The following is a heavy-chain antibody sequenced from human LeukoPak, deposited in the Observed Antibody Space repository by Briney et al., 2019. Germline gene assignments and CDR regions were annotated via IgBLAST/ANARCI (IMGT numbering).Heavy chain of an antibody. D-gene: IGHD3-22*01. CDR1: GFTFSSHA. J-gene: IGHJ4*02. CDR3: AKPDSPLSYYMVDY. V-gene: IGHV3-23*01. Sequence: GGSLRLSCAASGFTFSSHAMTWVRQVPGKGLEWVSAISGGGGTTYYADSVKGRFIISRDNSKNTLYLQMNSLRAEDTATYYCAKPDSPLSYYMVDYWGQGTQATVSS. CDR2: ISGGGGTT.